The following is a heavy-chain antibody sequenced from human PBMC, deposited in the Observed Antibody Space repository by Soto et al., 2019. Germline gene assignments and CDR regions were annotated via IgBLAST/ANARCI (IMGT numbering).Heavy chain of an antibody. CDR2: TYYRSRFFS. J-gene: IGHJ5*02. CDR1: VDSVSTYSAA. Sequence: SQTLSLTCVISVDSVSTYSAAWNWIRQSPSGGLEWLGRTYYRSRFFSDYAESVKSRIIINPDTSKNQFSLQLKSVTPEDTAVYYCARDRYSSSGWFDPWGQGTPVTVSS. V-gene: IGHV6-1*01. CDR3: ARDRYSSSGWFDP. D-gene: IGHD6-6*01.